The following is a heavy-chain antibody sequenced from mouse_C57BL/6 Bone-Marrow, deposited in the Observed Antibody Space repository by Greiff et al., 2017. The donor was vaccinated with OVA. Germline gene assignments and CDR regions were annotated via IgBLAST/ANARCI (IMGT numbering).Heavy chain of an antibody. CDR1: GYTFTSYW. CDR2: IDPSDSYT. V-gene: IGHV1-69*01. J-gene: IGHJ2*01. CDR3: AIYYYGPFDY. Sequence: QVQLQQPGAELVMPGASVKLSCKASGYTFTSYWMHWVKQRPGQGLEWIGEIDPSDSYTNYNQKFKGKSTWTVDKSSSTAYMQLSSLTSEDSAVYYCAIYYYGPFDYWGQGTTLTVSS. D-gene: IGHD1-1*01.